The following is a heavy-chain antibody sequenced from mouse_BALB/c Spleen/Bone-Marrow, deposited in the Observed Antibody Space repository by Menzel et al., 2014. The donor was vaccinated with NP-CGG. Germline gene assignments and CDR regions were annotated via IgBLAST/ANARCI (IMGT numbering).Heavy chain of an antibody. CDR3: ARGDYGDWYFDV. V-gene: IGHV1S34*01. CDR1: GYSFTGCY. Sequence: LVKTGASVKISCKASGYSFTGCYMHWVKLSHGKSLEWIGYISCYNGATSYNQKFKGKATFTVDTSSSTAYMQFNSLTSEDSAVYYCARGDYGDWYFDVWGAGTTVTVSS. J-gene: IGHJ1*01. D-gene: IGHD2-4*01. CDR2: ISCYNGAT.